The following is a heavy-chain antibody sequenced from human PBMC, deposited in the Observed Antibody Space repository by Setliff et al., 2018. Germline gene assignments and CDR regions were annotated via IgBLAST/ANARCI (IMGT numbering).Heavy chain of an antibody. CDR2: IYTAGRT. Sequence: LRLSCTASGFTVTSNYMSWVRQAAGKGLDWVSLIYTAGRTYYADSVKGRFTISRDNVKNSLFLQMNSLRAEDTAVYYCVRDLHWGFDYWGLGTLVTVSS. D-gene: IGHD7-27*01. CDR1: GFTVTSNY. J-gene: IGHJ4*02. CDR3: VRDLHWGFDY. V-gene: IGHV3-66*01.